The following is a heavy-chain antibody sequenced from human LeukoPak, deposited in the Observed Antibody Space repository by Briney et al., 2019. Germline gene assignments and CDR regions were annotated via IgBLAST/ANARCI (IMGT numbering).Heavy chain of an antibody. V-gene: IGHV3-21*01. J-gene: IGHJ4*02. D-gene: IGHD3-10*01. CDR2: ITDNSSYI. Sequence: GGSLRLSCAASGFTFSTYTMNWVRQAPGKGLERVSCITDNSSYIYYADSVKGRFTISRDNAKNSLYLQMNSLRAGDTAVYYCARSDGSGSPDYWGQGTLVTVSS. CDR1: GFTFSTYT. CDR3: ARSDGSGSPDY.